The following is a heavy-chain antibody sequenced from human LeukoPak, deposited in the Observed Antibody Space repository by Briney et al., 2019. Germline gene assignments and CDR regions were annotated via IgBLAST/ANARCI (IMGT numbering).Heavy chain of an antibody. V-gene: IGHV4-30-2*01. D-gene: IGHD6-6*01. CDR1: GGSISSGGYY. J-gene: IGHJ4*02. CDR3: ARGFGLYSSSSEVNFDY. CDR2: IYHSGST. Sequence: SETLSLTSTVSGGSISSGGYYWSWIRQPPGKGLEWIGYIYHSGSTYYNPSLKSRVTISVDRSKNQFSLKLSSVTAADTAVYYCARGFGLYSSSSEVNFDYWGQGTLVTVSS.